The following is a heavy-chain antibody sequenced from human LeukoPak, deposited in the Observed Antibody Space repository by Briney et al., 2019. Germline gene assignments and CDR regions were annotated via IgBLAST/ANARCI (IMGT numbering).Heavy chain of an antibody. J-gene: IGHJ4*02. D-gene: IGHD1-26*01. CDR2: IYHTGSN. CDR1: GGSVSNADYY. V-gene: IGHV4-61*08. CDR3: ARYRRSGSYSRGDPFYYFDY. Sequence: PSETLSLTCTVSGGSVSNADYYWSWIRHPPGKALEWLGYIYHTGSNNYKYSLKSRVTISLDTSKNRFSLRLTSMTAADTAVYYCARYRRSGSYSRGDPFYYFDYWGQGTLVTVSS.